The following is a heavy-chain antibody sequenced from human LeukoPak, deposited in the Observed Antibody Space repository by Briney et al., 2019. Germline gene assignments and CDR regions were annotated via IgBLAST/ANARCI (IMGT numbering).Heavy chain of an antibody. CDR1: GLSVRGSY. V-gene: IGHV3-53*01. CDR3: TRDLTGTTWSENDY. Sequence: GGSLRLSCVASGLSVRGSYMSWARQAPGKGLEWVSVIYSGDRTYYADSVTGRFTISRDTSKNTLYLQMNNLRADDTAMYYCTRDLTGTTWSENDYWGQGTLVTISS. CDR2: IYSGDRT. J-gene: IGHJ4*02. D-gene: IGHD6-13*01.